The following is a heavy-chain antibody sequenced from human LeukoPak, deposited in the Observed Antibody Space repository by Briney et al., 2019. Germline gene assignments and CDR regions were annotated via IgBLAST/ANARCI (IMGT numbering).Heavy chain of an antibody. CDR1: GASIDNDNW. Sequence: SGTLSLTCAVSGASIDNDNWWNWVRQPPGKGLEWIGQIFQDGTTTYNPSLRSRVTISVDKSNNQFSLKLSSVTAADTAVYYCARDPIPVPGVNFDYWGQGILATVSS. CDR2: IFQDGTT. D-gene: IGHD6-19*01. J-gene: IGHJ4*02. V-gene: IGHV4-4*02. CDR3: ARDPIPVPGVNFDY.